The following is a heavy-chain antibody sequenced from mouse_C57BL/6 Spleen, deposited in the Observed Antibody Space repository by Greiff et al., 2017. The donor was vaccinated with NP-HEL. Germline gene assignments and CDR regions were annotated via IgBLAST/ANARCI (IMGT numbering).Heavy chain of an antibody. V-gene: IGHV1-4*01. CDR2: INPSSGYT. CDR1: GYTFTSYT. J-gene: IGHJ4*01. Sequence: QVQLQQSGAELARPGASVKLSCKASGYTFTSYTMHWVKQRPGQGLEWIGYINPSSGYTKYNQKFKDKATLTADKSSSPAYMQLSSLTSEDSAVYCCASTTLDYYAMDYWGQGTSVTVSA. CDR3: ASTTLDYYAMDY. D-gene: IGHD6-1*01.